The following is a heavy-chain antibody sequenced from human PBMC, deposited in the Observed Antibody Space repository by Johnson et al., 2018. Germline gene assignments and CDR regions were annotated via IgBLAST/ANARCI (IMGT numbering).Heavy chain of an antibody. CDR2: IYYSGST. CDR1: GDSIRSYY. D-gene: IGHD5-12*01. Sequence: VQLVESGPGLVKPSETLSLICTVCGDSIRSYYWSWIRSPPGKGLEWIGFIYYSGSTNYNPSLKSRVTISVDTSKNQCSLKLTSVTAADPAVYYSAIDSRQRLTAARGFSCFYMDVLGKGTPVAVSS. CDR3: AIDSRQRLTAARGFSCFYMDV. J-gene: IGHJ6*03. V-gene: IGHV4-59*01.